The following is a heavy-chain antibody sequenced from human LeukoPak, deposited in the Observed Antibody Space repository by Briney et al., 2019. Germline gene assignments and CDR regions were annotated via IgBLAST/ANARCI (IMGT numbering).Heavy chain of an antibody. J-gene: IGHJ4*02. Sequence: SETLSLTCAVYGGSFSGYYWSWIRQPPGKGLEWIGEINHSGSTNYNPSLKSRVTISVDTSKNQISLKLSSVTAADTAVYYCARLRSSTWLLIDYWGQGTLVTVSS. CDR3: ARLRSSTWLLIDY. CDR1: GGSFSGYY. D-gene: IGHD6-13*01. CDR2: INHSGST. V-gene: IGHV4-34*01.